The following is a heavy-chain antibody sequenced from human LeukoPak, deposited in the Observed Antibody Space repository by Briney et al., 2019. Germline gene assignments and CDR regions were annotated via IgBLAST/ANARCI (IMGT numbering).Heavy chain of an antibody. CDR1: GYSISSGYY. CDR2: IYHSGST. J-gene: IGHJ5*02. Sequence: PSETLSLTCTDSGYSISSGYYWRWIRQPPGKGLEWIGSIYHSGSTYYNPSLKSRVTISVDTSKNQFSLKLSSVTAADTAVYYCASYCSSTSCYTTEHWFDPWGQGTLVTVSS. CDR3: ASYCSSTSCYTTEHWFDP. D-gene: IGHD2-2*02. V-gene: IGHV4-38-2*02.